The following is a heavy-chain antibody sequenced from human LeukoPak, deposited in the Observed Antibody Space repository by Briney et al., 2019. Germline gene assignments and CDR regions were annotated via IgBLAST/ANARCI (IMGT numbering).Heavy chain of an antibody. D-gene: IGHD3-22*01. J-gene: IGHJ3*02. CDR2: ICSGGST. Sequence: GGPLRLSCAASGFTFRSNYMRWVRQAPGRGLEGVSVICSGGSTYYADSVKGRFTISRDNSKNTLYLQMNSLRAEDTAVYYCARRSGYFIGAAFDIWGQGTMVTVSS. V-gene: IGHV3-66*04. CDR1: GFTFRSNY. CDR3: ARRSGYFIGAAFDI.